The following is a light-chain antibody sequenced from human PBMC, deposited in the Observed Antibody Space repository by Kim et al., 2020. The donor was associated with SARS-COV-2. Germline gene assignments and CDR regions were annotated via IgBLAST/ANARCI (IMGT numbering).Light chain of an antibody. CDR3: QVWDSSHVV. Sequence: SGALGQTARITCGGNNIGSKKLHWYQQKPGQAPVLVIYRDSNRPSGIPERFSGSNSGNTATLTISRAQAGDEADYYCQVWDSSHVVFGGGTQLTVL. V-gene: IGLV3-9*01. CDR2: RDS. CDR1: NIGSKK. J-gene: IGLJ2*01.